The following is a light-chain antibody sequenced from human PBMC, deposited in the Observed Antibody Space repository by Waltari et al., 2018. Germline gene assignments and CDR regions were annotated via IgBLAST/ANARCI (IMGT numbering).Light chain of an antibody. J-gene: IGKJ4*01. Sequence: EIVLTQSPATLSLSPGERATLSCRASQSVSSFLAWYQQKPGQTPSLLIYDASNRATGIPARFSGRGSGTDCTLTISSLEPEDFAVYYCQQRSDWPLTFGGGTKVEVK. CDR1: QSVSSF. CDR2: DAS. V-gene: IGKV3-11*01. CDR3: QQRSDWPLT.